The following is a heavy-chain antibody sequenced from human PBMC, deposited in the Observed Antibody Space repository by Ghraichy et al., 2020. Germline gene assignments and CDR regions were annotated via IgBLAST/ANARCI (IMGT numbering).Heavy chain of an antibody. J-gene: IGHJ4*02. Sequence: ETLSLTCAVSGYSISSGYYWGWIRQPPGKGLEWIGSIYHSGSTYYNPSLKSRVTISVDTSKNQFSLKLSSVTAADTAVYYCARDHYGGNSVDYWGQGTLVTVSS. V-gene: IGHV4-38-2*02. D-gene: IGHD4-23*01. CDR1: GYSISSGYY. CDR2: IYHSGST. CDR3: ARDHYGGNSVDY.